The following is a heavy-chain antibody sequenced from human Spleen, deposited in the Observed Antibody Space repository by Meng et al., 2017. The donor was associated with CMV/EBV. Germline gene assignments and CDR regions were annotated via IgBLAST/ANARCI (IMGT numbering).Heavy chain of an antibody. CDR3: ARDKNWGPDY. CDR2: IHPQSGVT. J-gene: IGHJ4*02. CDR1: GYILTDHY. V-gene: IGHV1-2*02. Sequence: ASVKVSCKASGYILTDHYFHWVRQAPGQGLEWMGWIHPQSGVTNYAQKFQARVTLTRDTSINTGYMELSRLTSDDTAVYYCARDKNWGPDYWGQGTLVTVSS. D-gene: IGHD7-27*01.